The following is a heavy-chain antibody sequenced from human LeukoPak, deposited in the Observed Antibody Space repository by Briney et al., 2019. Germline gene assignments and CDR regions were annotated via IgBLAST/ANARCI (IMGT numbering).Heavy chain of an antibody. V-gene: IGHV3-23*01. D-gene: IGHD1-26*01. Sequence: GGSLRLSCAASGFTFSSYAMSWVRQAPGKGLEWVSAISGSGGSTYYADSVKGRFTISRDNSKNTLYLQMNSLRAEDTAVYYCAKDEGVGATHLGEYYFDYWGQGTLVTVSS. CDR1: GFTFSSYA. J-gene: IGHJ4*02. CDR3: AKDEGVGATHLGEYYFDY. CDR2: ISGSGGST.